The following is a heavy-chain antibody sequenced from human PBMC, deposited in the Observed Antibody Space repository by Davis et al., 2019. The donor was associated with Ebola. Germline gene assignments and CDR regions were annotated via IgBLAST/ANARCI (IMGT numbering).Heavy chain of an antibody. Sequence: GGSLRLSCKGSGYSFTSYWIGWVRQMPGKGLEWMGIIYPGDSDTRYSPSFQGQVTISADKSISTAYLQWSSLKASDTAMYYCARQGKAYCGGDCYCDYWGQGTLVTVSS. CDR3: ARQGKAYCGGDCYCDY. CDR2: IYPGDSDT. J-gene: IGHJ4*02. D-gene: IGHD2-21*02. CDR1: GYSFTSYW. V-gene: IGHV5-51*01.